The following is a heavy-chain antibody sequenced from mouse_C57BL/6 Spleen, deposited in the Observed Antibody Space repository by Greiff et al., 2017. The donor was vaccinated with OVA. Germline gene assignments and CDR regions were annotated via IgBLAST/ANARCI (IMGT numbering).Heavy chain of an antibody. D-gene: IGHD1-1*01. CDR3: ARGNYYGHAMDY. Sequence: QVQLQQSGPELVKPGASVKISCKASGYSFTSYYIHWVKQRPGQGLEWIGWIYPGSGNTKYNEKFKGKATLTADTSSSTAYMQLSSLTSEDSAVYYCARGNYYGHAMDYWGQGTSVTVSS. CDR2: IYPGSGNT. V-gene: IGHV1-66*01. J-gene: IGHJ4*01. CDR1: GYSFTSYY.